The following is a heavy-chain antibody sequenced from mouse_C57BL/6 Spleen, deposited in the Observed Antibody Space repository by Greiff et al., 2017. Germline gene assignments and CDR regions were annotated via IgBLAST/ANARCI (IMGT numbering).Heavy chain of an antibody. CDR1: GYTFTSYW. V-gene: IGHV1-64*01. D-gene: IGHD3-2*02. J-gene: IGHJ2*01. CDR2: IHPNSGST. CDR3: ARGGSSGSSWFAY. Sequence: VQLQQSGAELVKPGASVKLSCKASGYTFTSYWMHWVKQRPGQGLEWIGMIHPNSGSTNYNEKFKSKATLTVDKSSSTAYMQLSSLTSEDSAVYYCARGGSSGSSWFAYWGQGTTLTVSS.